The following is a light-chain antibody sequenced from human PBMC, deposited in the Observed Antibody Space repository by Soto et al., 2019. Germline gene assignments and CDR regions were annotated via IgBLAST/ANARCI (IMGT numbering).Light chain of an antibody. J-gene: IGLJ1*01. V-gene: IGLV2-14*03. CDR2: DVS. Sequence: QSALAQPASVSGSPGQSITISCTGTSSDVGRYNYVSWYQRHPGKAPKLTIYDVSSRPSGVSSRFSGSKSGNTASLTISGLQAEDEADYYCSSFTSSSTYVFGTGTKVTVL. CDR1: SSDVGRYNY. CDR3: SSFTSSSTYV.